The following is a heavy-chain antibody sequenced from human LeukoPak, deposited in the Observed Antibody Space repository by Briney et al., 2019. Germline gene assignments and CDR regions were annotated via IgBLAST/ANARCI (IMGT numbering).Heavy chain of an antibody. V-gene: IGHV1-18*01. D-gene: IGHD3-9*01. Sequence: ASVKVSCKASGYTFDTYTITWVRQAPGQGLEWMGWINPYNGYRNYAQKLQGRVTMTTDTSTSTAYMELRSLSSDDTAVCYCARSGMVLRYFDWSLDDWGQGTLVTVSS. CDR3: ARSGMVLRYFDWSLDD. J-gene: IGHJ4*02. CDR1: GYTFDTYT. CDR2: INPYNGYR.